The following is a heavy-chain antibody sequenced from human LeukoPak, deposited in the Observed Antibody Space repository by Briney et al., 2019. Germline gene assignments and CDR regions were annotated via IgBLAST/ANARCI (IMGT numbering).Heavy chain of an antibody. Sequence: SVKVSFKTSGGTFNSYAITWVRQAPGQGLEWMGRIIPIMDITNYAPKFQDRVTITADKSTSTAYMELNSLRSEDTAVYYCARSHNDFGDDYWGQGTLVTVSS. CDR1: GGTFNSYA. CDR3: ARSHNDFGDDY. V-gene: IGHV1-69*04. CDR2: IIPIMDIT. D-gene: IGHD3-3*01. J-gene: IGHJ4*02.